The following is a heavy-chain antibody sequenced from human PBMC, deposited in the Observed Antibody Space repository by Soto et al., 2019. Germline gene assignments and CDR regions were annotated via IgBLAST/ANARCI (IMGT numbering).Heavy chain of an antibody. CDR2: IIPIFGTA. V-gene: IGHV1-69*12. CDR3: ARSSGAVLRYFDWLLIFDY. CDR1: GGTFSSYA. Sequence: QVQLVQSGAEVKKPGSSVKVSCKASGGTFSSYAISWVRQAPGQGLEWMGGIIPIFGTANYAQKFQGRVTITADESTSTAYIELGSLRSEDTAVYYCARSSGAVLRYFDWLLIFDYWGQGTLVTVSS. D-gene: IGHD3-9*01. J-gene: IGHJ4*02.